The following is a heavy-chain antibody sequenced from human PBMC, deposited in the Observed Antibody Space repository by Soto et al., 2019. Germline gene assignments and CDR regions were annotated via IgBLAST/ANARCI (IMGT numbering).Heavy chain of an antibody. D-gene: IGHD3-9*01. CDR3: VRDARQTRRDWRGT. J-gene: IGHJ4*02. Sequence: PSETLSLTCTVSGASISGFYWSWIRKSAGKGLEWIGRIYATGTTDYNPSLKSRVMMSVDTSKKQFSLKLRSVTAADKAVYYCVRDARQTRRDWRGTWGQR. CDR2: IYATGTT. V-gene: IGHV4-4*07. CDR1: GASISGFY.